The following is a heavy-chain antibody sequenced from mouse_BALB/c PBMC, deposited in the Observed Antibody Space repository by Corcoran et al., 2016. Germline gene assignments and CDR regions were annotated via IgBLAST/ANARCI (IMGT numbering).Heavy chain of an antibody. CDR2: INPYNDGT. D-gene: IGHD1-1*01. J-gene: IGHJ1*01. CDR3: ARSYYGSSYWYFDV. CDR1: GYTFTSYV. Sequence: EVQLQQSGPELVKPGASVKMSCKASGYTFTSYVMHWVKQKPGQGLEWIGYINPYNDGTKYNEKFKGKATLPSDKSSSTAYMELSSLTSEDSAVYYCARSYYGSSYWYFDVWGAGTTVTVSS. V-gene: IGHV1S136*01.